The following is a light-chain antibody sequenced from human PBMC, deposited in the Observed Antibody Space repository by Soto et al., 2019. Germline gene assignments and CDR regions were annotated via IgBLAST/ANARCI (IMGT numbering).Light chain of an antibody. CDR3: QQYNTFWT. CDR1: QSISSW. CDR2: DAS. Sequence: DIQMTQSPLSLSASVGDRVTITCRASQSISSWLAWYQQKPGKAPKLLIYDASSLESGVPSRFSGSGSGTEFTLTISSLQPDDFATYYCQQYNTFWTFGQGTKVDIK. V-gene: IGKV1-5*01. J-gene: IGKJ1*01.